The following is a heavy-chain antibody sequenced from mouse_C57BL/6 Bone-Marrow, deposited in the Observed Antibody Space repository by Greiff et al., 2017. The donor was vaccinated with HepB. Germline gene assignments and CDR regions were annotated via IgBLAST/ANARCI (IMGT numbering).Heavy chain of an antibody. CDR3: TTPFAY. CDR1: GYTFTDYE. J-gene: IGHJ3*01. V-gene: IGHV1-15*01. CDR2: IDPETGGT. Sequence: VQLQQSGAELVRPGASVTLSCKASGYTFTDYEMHWVKQTPVHGLEWIGAIDPETGGTAYNQKFKGKAILTADKSSSTAYMELRSLTSADSAVYYCTTPFAYWGQGTLVTVSA.